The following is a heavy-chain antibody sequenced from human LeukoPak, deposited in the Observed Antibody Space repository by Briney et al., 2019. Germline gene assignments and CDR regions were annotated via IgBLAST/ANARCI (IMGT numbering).Heavy chain of an antibody. V-gene: IGHV1-18*01. D-gene: IGHD2-21*01. CDR2: ISVRTGNI. Sequence: ASVKVSCKASGYTFVNYDISWVRQAPGQGLEWMGWISVRTGNINYAQNLQGRVTMTTDTSTSTAYLEVRSLRSDDTAVYYCARGVFDWYEEFWGQGTLVPVSS. CDR3: ARGVFDWYEEF. J-gene: IGHJ4*02. CDR1: GYTFVNYD.